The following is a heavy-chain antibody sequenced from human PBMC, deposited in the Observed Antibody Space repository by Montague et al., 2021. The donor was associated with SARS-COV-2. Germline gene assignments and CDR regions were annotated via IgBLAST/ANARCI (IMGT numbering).Heavy chain of an antibody. V-gene: IGHV4-4*07. Sequence: SETLSLTCSVSGDSITNHYWPWIRQPAGKGLEWIGRMHFTGKTNFSPSFSSRLTMSADTSKNQFSLKLTSVTAADTAIYFCARDRFDFGAGRQGTIDFWGQGTLVTVSS. D-gene: IGHD3-10*01. J-gene: IGHJ4*02. CDR1: GDSITNHY. CDR2: MHFTGKT. CDR3: ARDRFDFGAGRQGTIDF.